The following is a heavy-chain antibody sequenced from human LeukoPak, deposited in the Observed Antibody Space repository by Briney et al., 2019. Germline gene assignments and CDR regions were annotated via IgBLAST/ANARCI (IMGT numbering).Heavy chain of an antibody. CDR2: ISAYNGNT. J-gene: IGHJ4*02. Sequence: ASVKVSCKASGYTFTSYGISWVRQAPGQGLEWMGWISAYNGNTNYAQKLQGRVTMITDTSTSTAYMELRSLRSDDTAVYYCATHHKGIGARFLARIPMVRGVTTFSYWNQETLVTVHS. D-gene: IGHD3-10*01. CDR1: GYTFTSYG. V-gene: IGHV1-18*01. CDR3: ATHHKGIGARFLARIPMVRGVTTFSY.